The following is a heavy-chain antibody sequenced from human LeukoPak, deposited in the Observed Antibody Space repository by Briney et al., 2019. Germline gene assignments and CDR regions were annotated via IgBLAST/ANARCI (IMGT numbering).Heavy chain of an antibody. Sequence: GGSLRLSCVASGFPFSSYAMSWVRQAPGKGLEWVSTISSSGGSTYYADSVKGRFTISRDNSKNTLYMQMNSLSAEDRALYYCANRAGATADWGQGTLVTVSS. D-gene: IGHD1-26*01. V-gene: IGHV3-23*01. CDR1: GFPFSSYA. CDR3: ANRAGATAD. CDR2: ISSSGGST. J-gene: IGHJ4*02.